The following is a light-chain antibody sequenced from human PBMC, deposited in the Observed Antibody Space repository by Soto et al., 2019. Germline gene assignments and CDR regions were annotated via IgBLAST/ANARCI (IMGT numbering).Light chain of an antibody. Sequence: QSALTQPASVSGSPGQSITISCTGTSSDVGGYNDVSWYQQHAGKAPKLMIFEVTNRPSGVSNRFSGSKSGNTASLTISGLQAEDEADYYCSSFTSSSTQVFGGGTKLTVL. CDR1: SSDVGGYND. CDR3: SSFTSSSTQV. J-gene: IGLJ2*01. V-gene: IGLV2-14*01. CDR2: EVT.